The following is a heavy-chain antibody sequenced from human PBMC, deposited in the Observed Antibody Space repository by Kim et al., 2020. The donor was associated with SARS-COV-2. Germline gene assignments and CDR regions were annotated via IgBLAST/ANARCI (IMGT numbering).Heavy chain of an antibody. V-gene: IGHV4-31*03. CDR1: GGSISSGGYY. Sequence: SETLSLTCTVSGGSISSGGYYWSWIRQHPGKGLEWIGYIYYSGSTYYNPSLKSRVTISVDTSKNQFSLKLSSVTAADTAVYYCASAVVPAAGNRYSYGKASGAFDIWGQGTMVTVSS. CDR3: ASAVVPAAGNRYSYGKASGAFDI. D-gene: IGHD2-2*01. CDR2: IYYSGST. J-gene: IGHJ3*02.